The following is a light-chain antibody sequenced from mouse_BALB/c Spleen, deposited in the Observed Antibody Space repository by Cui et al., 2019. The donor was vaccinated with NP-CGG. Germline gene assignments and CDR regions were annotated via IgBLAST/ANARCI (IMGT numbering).Light chain of an antibody. CDR3: ALWYSNHWV. CDR1: TGAVTTSNY. J-gene: IGLJ1*01. V-gene: IGLV1*01. CDR2: GTN. Sequence: QAVVTQESAPTTSPGETVTLTCRSSTGAVTTSNYANWVQKKPDHLFTGLIGGTNNRAPGVPARFSGSLIGDKAALTITGAQTKDEAIYFCALWYSNHWVFGGGTKLTVL.